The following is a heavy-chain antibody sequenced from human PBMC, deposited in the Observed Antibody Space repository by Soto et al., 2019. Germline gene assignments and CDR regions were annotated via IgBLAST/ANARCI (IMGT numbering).Heavy chain of an antibody. D-gene: IGHD3-10*02. V-gene: IGHV1-18*04. CDR2: ISAYNGNT. J-gene: IGHJ4*02. Sequence: QVQLVQSGAEVKKPGASVNVSCKASGYTLSNYGISWVRQAPGQGLEWMGWISAYNGNTNYAQKLQGRVTMTTDTSTSTVYMELRSLRSDDTAVYYGARDRLEATHYDRAREAYWGQGTLVIVSS. CDR3: ARDRLEATHYDRAREAY. CDR1: GYTLSNYG.